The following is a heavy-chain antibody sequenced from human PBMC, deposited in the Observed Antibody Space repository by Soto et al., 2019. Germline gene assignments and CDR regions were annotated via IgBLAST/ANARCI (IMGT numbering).Heavy chain of an antibody. CDR3: ARGQRFSDWFDH. J-gene: IGHJ5*02. Sequence: QVHLQESGPGLVKPSETLSLTCSVSGGTISGYYWTWIRQPAGKGLEWIGRIYSSGNTKYNPSLQSRGTMSLDTSNNQFSLRLTSVTAADTAVYYCARGQRFSDWFDHWGQGTLDTVSS. CDR1: GGTISGYY. V-gene: IGHV4-4*07. CDR2: IYSSGNT. D-gene: IGHD3-3*01.